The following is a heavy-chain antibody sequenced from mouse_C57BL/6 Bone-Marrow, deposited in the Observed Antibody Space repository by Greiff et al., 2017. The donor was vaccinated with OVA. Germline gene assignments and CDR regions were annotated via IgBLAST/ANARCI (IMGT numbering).Heavy chain of an antibody. Sequence: QVQLQQSGPGLVKPSQSLSITCTVSGFSLTSSCVHWVRQSPGKGLEWLGVIWRGGSTDYNAAFMSRLSITKDNSKSQVFFKMNSLQADDTAIYDCAKKGFYAMDYWGQGTSVTVSS. CDR2: IWRGGST. CDR3: AKKGFYAMDY. J-gene: IGHJ4*01. V-gene: IGHV2-5*01. CDR1: GFSLTSSC.